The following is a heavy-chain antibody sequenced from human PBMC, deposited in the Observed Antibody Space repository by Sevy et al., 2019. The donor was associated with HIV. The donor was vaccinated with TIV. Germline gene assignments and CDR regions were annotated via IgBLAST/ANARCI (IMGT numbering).Heavy chain of an antibody. J-gene: IGHJ6*02. Sequence: GGSLRLSCAASGFTFSSYSMNWVRQAPGKGLEWVSSISSSSSYIYYADSVKGRFTISRDNAKNSLYLQMNSLRAEDTAVYYCAGAVEKRELLSLGNYYGMDVWGQGTTVTVSS. CDR3: AGAVEKRELLSLGNYYGMDV. V-gene: IGHV3-21*01. CDR1: GFTFSSYS. CDR2: ISSSSSYI. D-gene: IGHD1-26*01.